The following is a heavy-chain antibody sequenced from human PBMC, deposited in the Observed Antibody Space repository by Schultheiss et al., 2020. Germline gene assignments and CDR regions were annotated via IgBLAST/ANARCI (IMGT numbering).Heavy chain of an antibody. V-gene: IGHV3-23*01. CDR2: ISGSDGGST. CDR1: GFTFSSSW. J-gene: IGHJ4*02. Sequence: GGSLRLSCAASGFTFSSSWMYWVCQAPGKGLEWVSAISGSDGGSTHYADSVKGRFTISRDNSKNTLFLQMNSLRADDTAVYYCAKLRYQLLSCMGYWGQGTLVTVSS. CDR3: AKLRYQLLSCMGY. D-gene: IGHD2-2*01.